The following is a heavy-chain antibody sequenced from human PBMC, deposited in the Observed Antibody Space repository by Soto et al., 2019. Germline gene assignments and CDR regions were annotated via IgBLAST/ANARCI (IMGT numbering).Heavy chain of an antibody. Sequence: EVQLLESGGGLVQPGGSLRLSCAASGFTFSSYAMSWVRQAPGKGLEWVSAISGSGGSTYYADSVKGRFTISRDNSKNTLYLQMNSLRAEDTAVYYCAKDRLPNDIVVVPAAISYYFDYWGQGTLVTVSS. CDR2: ISGSGGST. CDR3: AKDRLPNDIVVVPAAISYYFDY. D-gene: IGHD2-2*01. V-gene: IGHV3-23*01. J-gene: IGHJ4*02. CDR1: GFTFSSYA.